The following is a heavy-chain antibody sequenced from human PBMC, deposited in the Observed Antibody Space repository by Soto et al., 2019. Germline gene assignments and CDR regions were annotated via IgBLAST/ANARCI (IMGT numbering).Heavy chain of an antibody. CDR3: AKLRYFDWSSYNWFEY. CDR2: ISGSGATT. J-gene: IGHJ5*01. Sequence: EVQLLESGGGLVQPGGSLRLSCVASGFTFSSYAMTWVRQAPGKGLEWVSGISGSGATTSYADSVKGRFTVSRDNSKNTLYLQMNSLRVEDTAVYYCAKLRYFDWSSYNWFEYWGQGTPVTVSS. V-gene: IGHV3-23*01. D-gene: IGHD3-9*01. CDR1: GFTFSSYA.